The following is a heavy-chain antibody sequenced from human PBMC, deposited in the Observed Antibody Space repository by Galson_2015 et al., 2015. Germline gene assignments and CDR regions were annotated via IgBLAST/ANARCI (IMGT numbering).Heavy chain of an antibody. CDR2: IYWDDDK. V-gene: IGHV2-5*02. D-gene: IGHD4-23*01. CDR1: GFSLSTSGGG. J-gene: IGHJ4*02. Sequence: PALVKPTQTLTLTGTFSGFSLSTSGGGVGWIRQPPGKALEWLALIYWDDDKRYSPSLNSRLTITKDTSKNQVVLKMTNMDPVDTATYYCAHRTTVVSWGQGTLVTVSS. CDR3: AHRTTVVS.